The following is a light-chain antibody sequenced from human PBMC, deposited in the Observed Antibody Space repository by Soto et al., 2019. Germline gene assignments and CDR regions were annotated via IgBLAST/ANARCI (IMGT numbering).Light chain of an antibody. Sequence: DIPLTQSPSSLSASVGDRVSITCRASQAITNNLAWYQQKPGKPPRLLIYEESTLHSGVPSRFSGRKVGTQFMLTIYSLQPEDFATYYCQQVKSYPRTFGGGTKVEIK. V-gene: IGKV1-9*01. CDR1: QAITNN. CDR3: QQVKSYPRT. CDR2: EES. J-gene: IGKJ4*01.